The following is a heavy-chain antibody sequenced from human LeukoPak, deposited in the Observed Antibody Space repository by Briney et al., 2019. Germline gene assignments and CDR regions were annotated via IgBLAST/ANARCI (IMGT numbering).Heavy chain of an antibody. CDR3: AREGDDFWSGYPYYFDY. Sequence: ASVKVSCKASGYTFTSYYMHWVRQAPGQGLEWMGIINPSGGSTSYAQKFQGRVTMTRDTSTSTVYMELSSLRSEDTAVYYCAREGDDFWSGYPYYFDYWGQGTLVIVSS. CDR2: INPSGGST. V-gene: IGHV1-46*01. J-gene: IGHJ4*02. D-gene: IGHD3-3*01. CDR1: GYTFTSYY.